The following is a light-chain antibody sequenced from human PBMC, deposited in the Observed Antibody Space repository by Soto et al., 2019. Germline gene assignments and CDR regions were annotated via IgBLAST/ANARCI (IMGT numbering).Light chain of an antibody. CDR3: QQLNSFPIT. V-gene: IGKV3-15*01. Sequence: KSPPPLSVPPGERATLPCRASQSVSTNLAWYQQKPGQAPRLLIYGASTRATGIPARFSGSGAGTEFTLTITSLQPEDFATYYCQQLNSFPITFGQGTRLEIK. CDR1: QSVSTN. J-gene: IGKJ5*01. CDR2: GAS.